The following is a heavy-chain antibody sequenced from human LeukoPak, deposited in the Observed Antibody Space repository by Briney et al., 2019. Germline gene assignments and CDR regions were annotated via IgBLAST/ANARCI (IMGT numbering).Heavy chain of an antibody. J-gene: IGHJ4*02. Sequence: GGSLRLSCAASGFTFSSYAVSWVRQAPGKGLEWVSAISGSGGSTYYADSVKGRFTISRDNSKNTLYLQMNSLRAEDTAVYYCAKGRPYYYGSGSYYNVFDYWGQGTLVTVSS. CDR1: GFTFSSYA. D-gene: IGHD3-10*01. CDR2: ISGSGGST. V-gene: IGHV3-23*01. CDR3: AKGRPYYYGSGSYYNVFDY.